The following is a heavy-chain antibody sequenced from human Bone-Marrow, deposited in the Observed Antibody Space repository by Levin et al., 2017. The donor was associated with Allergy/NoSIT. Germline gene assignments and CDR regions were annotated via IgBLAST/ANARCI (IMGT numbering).Heavy chain of an antibody. J-gene: IGHJ6*03. CDR3: AREYYMDV. CDR2: IHESGTT. CDR1: GYSISSDYY. Sequence: SETLSLTCAVSGYSISSDYYWGWIRQPPGKGLEWIGNIHESGTTKYNPSLKSRVTISVDTSKNQFSLPLNSVTAADTAVYFCAREYYMDVWGKGTTVTVSS. V-gene: IGHV4-38-2*02.